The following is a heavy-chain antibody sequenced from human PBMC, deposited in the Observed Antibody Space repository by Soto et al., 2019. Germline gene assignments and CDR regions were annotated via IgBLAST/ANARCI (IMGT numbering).Heavy chain of an antibody. V-gene: IGHV3-23*01. J-gene: IGHJ6*02. D-gene: IGHD6-13*01. Sequence: GGCMRLSCAASGFTFSSYAMSWVRQAPGKGLEWVSAISGSGGSTYYADSVKGRFTISRDNSKNTLYLQMNSLRAEDTAVYYCAKDLHHGGSQQLVNYYYGMDVWGQGTTVTVSS. CDR2: ISGSGGST. CDR3: AKDLHHGGSQQLVNYYYGMDV. CDR1: GFTFSSYA.